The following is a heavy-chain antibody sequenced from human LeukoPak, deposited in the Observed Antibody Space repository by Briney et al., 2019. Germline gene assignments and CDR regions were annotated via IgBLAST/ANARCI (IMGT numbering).Heavy chain of an antibody. V-gene: IGHV1-46*01. CDR2: INPSGDYT. Sequence: VASVKVSCKGSGYTFTNYYIHWVRQAPGQGLEWMGIINPSGDYTEYAENFQGRITMTRDTSTSTVYMELSSLRSEDTAMYYCASASLPAARLSPYWGQGTLVTVSS. CDR1: GYTFTNYY. J-gene: IGHJ4*02. D-gene: IGHD2-2*01. CDR3: ASASLPAARLSPY.